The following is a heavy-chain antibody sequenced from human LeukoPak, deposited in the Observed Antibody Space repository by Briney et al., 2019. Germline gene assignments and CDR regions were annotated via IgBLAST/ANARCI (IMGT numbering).Heavy chain of an antibody. J-gene: IGHJ6*03. Sequence: PSQTLSLTCAVSGGSISSGGYSWSWIRQPPGKGLEWIGYIYYSGSTYYNPSLKSRVTISVDTSKNQFSLKLSSVTAADTAVYYCARELLWFGELHYMDVWGKGTTVTVSS. V-gene: IGHV4-30-4*07. CDR1: GGSISSGGYS. CDR2: IYYSGST. CDR3: ARELLWFGELHYMDV. D-gene: IGHD3-10*01.